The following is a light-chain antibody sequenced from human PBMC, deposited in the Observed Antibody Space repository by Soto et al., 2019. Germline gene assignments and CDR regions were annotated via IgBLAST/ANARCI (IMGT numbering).Light chain of an antibody. V-gene: IGKV1-5*03. J-gene: IGKJ1*01. CDR2: KTS. Sequence: DIKMTQSPSTLSSSVGDRVTITCRASQSVSNWLAWYQQKPGKAPKILIYKTSSLESGVPSRFSGSGSGTEFTLTISSLQPDDFATYYCQHYNSYSEAFGQGTKVDIK. CDR1: QSVSNW. CDR3: QHYNSYSEA.